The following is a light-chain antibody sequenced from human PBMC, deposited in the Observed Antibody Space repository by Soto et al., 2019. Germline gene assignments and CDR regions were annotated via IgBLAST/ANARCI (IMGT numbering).Light chain of an antibody. Sequence: EIVLTQSPGTLSLSPGERATFSCRASQSIDSAYLAWYQQKPGQAPRLLIYATSSRATGIPDRFSGSGSGTDFTLTISRLEPEDFAVYCCQQYDTSPRTFGQGTKVVIK. V-gene: IGKV3-20*01. CDR1: QSIDSAY. CDR3: QQYDTSPRT. CDR2: ATS. J-gene: IGKJ1*01.